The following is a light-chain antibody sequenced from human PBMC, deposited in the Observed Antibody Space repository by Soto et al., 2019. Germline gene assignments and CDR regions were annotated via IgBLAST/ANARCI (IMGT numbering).Light chain of an antibody. V-gene: IGKV1-33*01. Sequence: DIQMTQSPSSLSASVGDRVTITCQASQDISNYLNWYQQKPGKAPKLLIYDASNLETGVPSRFSGSGSGTDFTFTSSSLQPEDIATYYCQQNDKPLWTFGHGTKVDIK. CDR2: DAS. J-gene: IGKJ3*01. CDR1: QDISNY. CDR3: QQNDKPLWT.